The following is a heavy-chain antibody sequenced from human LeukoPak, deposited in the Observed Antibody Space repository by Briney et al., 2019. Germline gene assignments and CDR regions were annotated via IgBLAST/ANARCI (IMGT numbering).Heavy chain of an antibody. V-gene: IGHV4-4*07. CDR3: ARDYEPIVATRGRRYNWFDP. CDR2: IYTSGST. D-gene: IGHD5-12*01. CDR1: GGSISSYY. Sequence: PSETLSLTCTVSGGSISSYYWSWLRQPAGKGLEWIGRIYTSGSTNYNPSLKSRVTMSVDTSKNQFSLKLSSVTAADTAVYYCARDYEPIVATRGRRYNWFDPWGQGTLVTVSS. J-gene: IGHJ5*02.